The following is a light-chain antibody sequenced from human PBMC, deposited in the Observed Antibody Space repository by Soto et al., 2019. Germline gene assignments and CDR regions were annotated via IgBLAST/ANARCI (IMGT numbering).Light chain of an antibody. CDR1: QSVTSSR. V-gene: IGKV3-20*01. J-gene: IGKJ2*01. CDR3: HQYGASPDT. Sequence: DIVLTQSPGTLSLSPGDRATLSCSASQSVTSSRLAWYQHKPGQTPRLLIYDASNRATGIPDRFSGSGSGTDFSLTISRLESEDFAVYYCHQYGASPDTFGQGTRLEIK. CDR2: DAS.